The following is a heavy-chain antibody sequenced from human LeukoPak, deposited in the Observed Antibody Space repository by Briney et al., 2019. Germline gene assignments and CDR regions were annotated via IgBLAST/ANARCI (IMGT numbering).Heavy chain of an antibody. J-gene: IGHJ4*02. CDR1: GGTFSSYA. Sequence: SVKVSCKASGGTFSSYAISWVRQAPGQGLEWMGRIIPILGIANYAQKFQGRVTITADKSTSTAYMELSSLRSEDTAVYYCARDPRTWGSYGFDYWGQGTLVTVSS. CDR3: ARDPRTWGSYGFDY. CDR2: IIPILGIA. V-gene: IGHV1-69*04. D-gene: IGHD3-16*01.